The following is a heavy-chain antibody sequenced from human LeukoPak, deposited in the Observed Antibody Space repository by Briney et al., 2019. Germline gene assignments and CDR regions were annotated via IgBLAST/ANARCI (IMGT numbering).Heavy chain of an antibody. J-gene: IGHJ6*03. D-gene: IGHD6-6*01. CDR2: ISWNSGSI. CDR1: GFTFDDYA. CDR3: AKDSSSSKGYYYYYMDV. Sequence: GRSLRLSRAASGFTFDDYAMHWVRQAPGKGLEWVSGISWNSGSIGYADSVKGRFTISRDNAKNSLYLQMNSLRAEDTALYYCAKDSSSSKGYYYYYMDVWGKGTTVTVSS. V-gene: IGHV3-9*01.